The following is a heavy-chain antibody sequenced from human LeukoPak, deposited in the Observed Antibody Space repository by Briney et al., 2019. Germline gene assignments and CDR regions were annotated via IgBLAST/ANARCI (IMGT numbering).Heavy chain of an antibody. CDR3: AKSDSYYYGSGSLTGNWFDP. CDR2: ISGSGGST. D-gene: IGHD3-10*01. V-gene: IGHV3-23*01. J-gene: IGHJ5*02. Sequence: GSLRLSCAASGFTFSSYAMSWVRQAPGKGLEWVSAISGSGGSTYYADSVKGRFTISRDNSKNTLYLQMNSLRAEDTAVYYCAKSDSYYYGSGSLTGNWFDPWGQGTLVTVSS. CDR1: GFTFSSYA.